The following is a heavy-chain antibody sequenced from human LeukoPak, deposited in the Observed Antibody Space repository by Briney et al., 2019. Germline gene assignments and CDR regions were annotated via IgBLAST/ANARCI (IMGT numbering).Heavy chain of an antibody. CDR3: AKGSDIGYCSSTSCYRSYYFDY. J-gene: IGHJ4*02. V-gene: IGHV3-23*01. CDR1: GFTFDDYG. Sequence: TGGPLRLSCAASGFTFDDYGMSWVRQAPGKGLEWVSAISGSGGSTYYADSVKGRFTISRDNSKNTLYLQMNSLRAEDTAVYYCAKGSDIGYCSSTSCYRSYYFDYWGQGTLVTVSS. CDR2: ISGSGGST. D-gene: IGHD2-2*01.